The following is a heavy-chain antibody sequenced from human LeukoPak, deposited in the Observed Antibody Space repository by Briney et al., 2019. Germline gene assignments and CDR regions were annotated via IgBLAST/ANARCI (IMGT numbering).Heavy chain of an antibody. V-gene: IGHV3-30-3*01. CDR2: ISYDGTNI. D-gene: IGHD2/OR15-2a*01. CDR1: GFIFSSNA. J-gene: IGHJ6*02. Sequence: GRSLRLSCVVSGFIFSSNAMHWVRQAPGKGLEWLAVISYDGTNIYYADSVKGRFTISRDNSRNTLFLQMNSLKTDDTALYYCARDLRPDSYFYNLDVWGLGTTVTVSS. CDR3: ARDLRPDSYFYNLDV.